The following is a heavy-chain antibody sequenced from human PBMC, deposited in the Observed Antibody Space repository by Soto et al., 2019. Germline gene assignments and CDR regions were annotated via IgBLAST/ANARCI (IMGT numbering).Heavy chain of an antibody. Sequence: GGSLRLSCAASGFTFSSYAMHWVRQAPGKGLEWVAVISYDGSNKYYADSVKGRFTISRDNSKNTLYLQMNSLRAEDTAVYYCARPGREWTQFDYWGQGTLVTVSS. V-gene: IGHV3-30-3*01. CDR3: ARPGREWTQFDY. CDR1: GFTFSSYA. J-gene: IGHJ4*02. D-gene: IGHD3-3*01. CDR2: ISYDGSNK.